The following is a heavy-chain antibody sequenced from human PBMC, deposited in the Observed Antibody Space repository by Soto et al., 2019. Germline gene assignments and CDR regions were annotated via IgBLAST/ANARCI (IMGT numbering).Heavy chain of an antibody. Sequence: ASVKVYCKASGGTFSSYAISWVRQAPGQGLEWMGGIIPIFGTANYAQKFQGRVTITADKCMSTAYMELSSLRSEDTAVYYCARKGGFPAPNAFDIWGQGTMVTVSS. V-gene: IGHV1-69*06. CDR3: ARKGGFPAPNAFDI. J-gene: IGHJ3*02. CDR1: GGTFSSYA. D-gene: IGHD2-15*01. CDR2: IIPIFGTA.